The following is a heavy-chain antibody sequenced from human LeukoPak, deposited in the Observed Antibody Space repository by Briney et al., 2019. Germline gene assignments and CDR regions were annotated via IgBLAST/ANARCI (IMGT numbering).Heavy chain of an antibody. J-gene: IGHJ5*01. CDR1: GFNFRRYT. D-gene: IGHD3-3*01. V-gene: IGHV3-43*01. CDR3: ENEGGTMFFDS. Sequence: GGSLRLSCVASGFNFRRYTMHWVRQVPGKGLEGGSLFSWNGKTTYYADAVKRRLTIFREGSKNSVTLQMNSLRSDVSALYFCENEGGTMFFDSWGQGTLVAVSS. CDR2: FSWNGKTT.